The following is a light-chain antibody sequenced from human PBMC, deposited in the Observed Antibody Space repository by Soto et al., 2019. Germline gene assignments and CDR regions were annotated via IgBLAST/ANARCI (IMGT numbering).Light chain of an antibody. J-gene: IGLJ1*01. V-gene: IGLV2-8*01. CDR2: EVS. CDR3: SSYAGSNIYV. Sequence: QSVLTQPPSASGSPGQSVTISCTGTSSDVGSYNYVSWYQQNPGKAPKLIIYEVSKRPPGVPDRVSGSKSGNTASLSVSGLQAEDDGDYYCSSYAGSNIYVFGTGTKLTVL. CDR1: SSDVGSYNY.